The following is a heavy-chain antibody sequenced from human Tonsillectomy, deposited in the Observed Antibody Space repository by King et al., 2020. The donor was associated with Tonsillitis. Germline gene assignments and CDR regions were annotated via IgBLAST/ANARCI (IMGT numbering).Heavy chain of an antibody. CDR1: GYTFTSYA. CDR3: ARGGLPVLASIAEDWFDP. V-gene: IGHV1-3*01. CDR2: INAGNGNT. D-gene: IGHD6-6*01. J-gene: IGHJ5*02. Sequence: QLVQSGAEVKKPGASVKVSCKASGYTFTSYAMHWVRQAPGQRLEWMGWINAGNGNTKYSQKFQGRVTITRDTSASTAYMELSSLRSEDTAVYYCARGGLPVLASIAEDWFDPWGQGTLVTVSS.